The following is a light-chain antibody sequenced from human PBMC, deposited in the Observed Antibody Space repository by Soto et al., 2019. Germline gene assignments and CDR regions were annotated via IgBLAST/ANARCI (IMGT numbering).Light chain of an antibody. Sequence: EIVLTQSPGTLSLSLGKRATLSCRASQSVSSSYLAWYQQKPGQAPRLLIYAASSRATGIPDRFSGSGSGTEFTLTLSRLEPEDFAVYYCQQYGSSSITFGQGTRLEIK. CDR2: AAS. CDR1: QSVSSSY. V-gene: IGKV3-20*01. J-gene: IGKJ5*01. CDR3: QQYGSSSIT.